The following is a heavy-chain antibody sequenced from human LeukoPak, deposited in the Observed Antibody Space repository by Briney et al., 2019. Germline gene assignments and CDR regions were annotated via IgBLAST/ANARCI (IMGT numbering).Heavy chain of an antibody. CDR3: ARDRLLASYYYYGMDV. CDR2: IKQDGSEK. CDR1: GFTFSSYW. J-gene: IGHJ6*02. Sequence: GGSLRLSCAASGFTFSSYWMSWVRQAPGKGLEWVANIKQDGSEKYYVDSVKGRFTISRDNAKNSLYLQMNSLRAEDTAVYYCARDRLLASYYYYGMDVWGQGTTVTVSS. D-gene: IGHD2-15*01. V-gene: IGHV3-7*01.